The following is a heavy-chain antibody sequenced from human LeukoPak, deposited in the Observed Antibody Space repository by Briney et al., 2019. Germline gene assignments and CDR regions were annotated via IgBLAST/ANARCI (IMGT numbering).Heavy chain of an antibody. D-gene: IGHD4-17*01. CDR1: GFIFSSSR. CDR2: ISSSISYI. V-gene: IGHV3-21*01. Sequence: GGSLRLSCAASGFIFSSSRMNWVRQAPRKWLEWVSSISSSISYIYYADSVKGRFTISRDNAKNSLYLQMNSLRAEDTAVYFCAREISYGDYPSGDAFDIWGQGTMVTVSS. CDR3: AREISYGDYPSGDAFDI. J-gene: IGHJ3*02.